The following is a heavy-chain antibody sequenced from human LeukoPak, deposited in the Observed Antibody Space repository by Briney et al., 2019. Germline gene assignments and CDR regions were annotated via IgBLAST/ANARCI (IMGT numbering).Heavy chain of an antibody. CDR2: ISGSGAST. V-gene: IGHV3-23*01. Sequence: GGSLRLSCAASGFSFISYAMTWVRQAPGKGLEWVSSISGSGASTYYADSVKGRFTISRDNSKSTLFLQMNSLRVEDTAVYHCVKDRETYYDPGGYYCIWLDPWGLGTLVTVSS. CDR1: GFSFISYA. CDR3: VKDRETYYDPGGYYCIWLDP. D-gene: IGHD3-22*01. J-gene: IGHJ5*02.